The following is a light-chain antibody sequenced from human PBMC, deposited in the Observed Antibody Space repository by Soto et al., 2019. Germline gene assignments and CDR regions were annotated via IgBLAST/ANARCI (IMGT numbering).Light chain of an antibody. CDR3: QSYDSSMSGVV. V-gene: IGLV1-40*01. Sequence: QSVLTQPHSVSGAPGQRVTIACTGSSSNIGAGYDVHWYQQLPGTAPKLLIYVNSTLTSGVPDRFSGSKSGTSASLAITGLQAEDEANYYCQSYDSSMSGVVFGGGTTLTLL. CDR1: SSNIGAGYD. J-gene: IGLJ2*01. CDR2: VNS.